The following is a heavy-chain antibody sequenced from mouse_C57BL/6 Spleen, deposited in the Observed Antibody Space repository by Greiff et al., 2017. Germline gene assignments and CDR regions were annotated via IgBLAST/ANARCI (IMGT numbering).Heavy chain of an antibody. D-gene: IGHD1-1*01. CDR2: IYPGSGNT. CDR3: ARDYYGSSPYFDY. Sequence: VQLVESGAELVRPGASVKLSCKASGYTFIDYYINWVKQRPGQGLEWIARIYPGSGNTYYNEKFKGKATLTAEKSSSTAYMQLSSLTSEDSAVYFCARDYYGSSPYFDYWGQGTTLTVSS. CDR1: GYTFIDYY. V-gene: IGHV1-76*01. J-gene: IGHJ2*01.